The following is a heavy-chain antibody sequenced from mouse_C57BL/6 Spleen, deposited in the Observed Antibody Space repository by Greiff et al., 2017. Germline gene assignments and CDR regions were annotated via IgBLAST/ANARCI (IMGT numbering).Heavy chain of an antibody. CDR2: IDPETGGT. V-gene: IGHV1-15*01. CDR1: GYTFTDYE. J-gene: IGHJ2*01. Sequence: VKLQESGAELVRPGASVTLSCKASGYTFTDYEMHWVKQTPVHGLEWIGAIDPETGGTAYNQKFKGKAILTADKSSSTAYMELRSLTSEDSAVYYCTRGKFITTVHLYYWGQGTTLTGSS. D-gene: IGHD1-1*01. CDR3: TRGKFITTVHLYY.